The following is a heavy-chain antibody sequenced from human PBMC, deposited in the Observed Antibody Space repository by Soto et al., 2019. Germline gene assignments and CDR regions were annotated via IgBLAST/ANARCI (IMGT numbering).Heavy chain of an antibody. D-gene: IGHD2-2*01. CDR1: GGSISSYY. Sequence: SETLSLTCTVSGGSISSYYWSWIRPPPGKGLEWIGYFYYSGSTNYNPSLKSRVTISVDTSKNQFSLKLSSVTAADTAVYYCARDVREYCSSTSCYASYYYYYMDVWGKGTTVTVSS. V-gene: IGHV4-59*01. CDR2: FYYSGST. CDR3: ARDVREYCSSTSCYASYYYYYMDV. J-gene: IGHJ6*03.